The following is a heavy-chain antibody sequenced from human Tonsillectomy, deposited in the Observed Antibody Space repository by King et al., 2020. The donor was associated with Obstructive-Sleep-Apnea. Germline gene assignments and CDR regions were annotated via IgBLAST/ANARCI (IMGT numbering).Heavy chain of an antibody. V-gene: IGHV3-48*04. J-gene: IGHJ4*01. CDR2: ITTSATTM. CDR1: GFIFSDYI. D-gene: IGHD5-24*01. CDR3: AREGDVEMATVFDQ. Sequence: VQLVESGGGLVNPGGSLRLSCAASGFIFSDYIMIWVRQTPGKGLEWISYITTSATTMYYADSVKGRFTISRDNARNSLFLQMNSLRVEDTAVYYCAREGDVEMATVFDQWGQGTLVTVSS.